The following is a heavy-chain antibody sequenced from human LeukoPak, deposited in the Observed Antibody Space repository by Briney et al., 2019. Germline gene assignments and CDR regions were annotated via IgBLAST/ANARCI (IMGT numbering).Heavy chain of an antibody. CDR2: IKQDGSEK. CDR3: AREEQMGYTNGYIY. Sequence: GGSLRLSCAASGFTFSSYWMSWVRQAPGKGLEWVANIKQDGSEKYYVDSVKGRFTISRDNSKNTLNLQMNRLRAEDTAVYYCAREEQMGYTNGYIYWGQETLVTVSS. D-gene: IGHD5-18*01. V-gene: IGHV3-7*03. CDR1: GFTFSSYW. J-gene: IGHJ4*02.